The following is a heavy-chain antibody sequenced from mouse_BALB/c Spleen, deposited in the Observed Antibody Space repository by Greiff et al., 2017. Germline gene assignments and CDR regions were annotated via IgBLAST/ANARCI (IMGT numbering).Heavy chain of an antibody. V-gene: IGHV1-82*01. CDR1: GYAFSSSW. D-gene: IGHD1-1*01. Sequence: VQLQESGPELVKPGASVKISCKASGYAFSSSWMNWVKQRPGQGLEWIGRIYPGDGDTNYNGKFKGKATLTADKSSSTAYMQLSSLTSVDSAVYFCARGHYGSSYNYAMDYWGQGTSVTVSS. CDR3: ARGHYGSSYNYAMDY. CDR2: IYPGDGDT. J-gene: IGHJ4*01.